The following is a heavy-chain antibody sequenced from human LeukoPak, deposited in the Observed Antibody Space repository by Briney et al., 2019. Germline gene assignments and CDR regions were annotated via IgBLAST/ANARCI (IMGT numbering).Heavy chain of an antibody. D-gene: IGHD1-26*01. J-gene: IGHJ3*02. CDR3: AKDCSGRYGLDAFDI. Sequence: PGGSLRLSCAASGFTFSDYSMNWVRQAPGKGLEWVSSISDDSNYIYYADSVKGRFTISRDNAKNSLYLQMNSLRAEDTAVYYCAKDCSGRYGLDAFDIWGQGTMVTVSS. CDR1: GFTFSDYS. CDR2: ISDDSNYI. V-gene: IGHV3-21*01.